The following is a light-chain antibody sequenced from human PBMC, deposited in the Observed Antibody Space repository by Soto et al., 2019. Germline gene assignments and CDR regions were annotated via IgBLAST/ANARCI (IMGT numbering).Light chain of an antibody. Sequence: EIVLTQSPATLSLSPGERATLSCRASQTVGSFLAWYQHKPGQAPRLLIYNTSKRANGIPARFSGSGSWTDFTLTISSLEPEDFAVYYCQQRYNWPPLTFGGGTKVDIK. V-gene: IGKV3-11*01. J-gene: IGKJ4*01. CDR3: QQRYNWPPLT. CDR1: QTVGSF. CDR2: NTS.